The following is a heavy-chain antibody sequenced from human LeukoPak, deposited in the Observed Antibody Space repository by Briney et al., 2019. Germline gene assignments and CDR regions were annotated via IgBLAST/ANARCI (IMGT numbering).Heavy chain of an antibody. D-gene: IGHD1-26*01. CDR3: ARHRESYYFDY. V-gene: IGHV4-59*08. CDR2: IYYSGST. J-gene: IGHJ4*02. CDR1: GGSISSYY. Sequence: PSETLSLTCTVSGGSISSYYWSWIRQPPGKGLEWIGYIYYSGSTNYNPSLKSRVTISVDTSKNQFSLKLSSVTAADTAVYYCARHRESYYFDYWGQGTLVTVSS.